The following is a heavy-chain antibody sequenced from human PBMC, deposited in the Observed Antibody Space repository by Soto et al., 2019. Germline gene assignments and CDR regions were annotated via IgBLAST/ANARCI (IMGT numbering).Heavy chain of an antibody. J-gene: IGHJ6*02. V-gene: IGHV1-2*02. CDR1: GYTFTGYY. CDR3: ARDLITIFGVVIYTPYGMDV. D-gene: IGHD3-3*01. Sequence: SLKVSCKASGYTFTGYYMHWVRQAPGQGLEWMGWINPNSGGTNYAQKFQGRVTMTRDTSISTAYMELSRLRSDDTAVYYCARDLITIFGVVIYTPYGMDVWGQGTTVTVSS. CDR2: INPNSGGT.